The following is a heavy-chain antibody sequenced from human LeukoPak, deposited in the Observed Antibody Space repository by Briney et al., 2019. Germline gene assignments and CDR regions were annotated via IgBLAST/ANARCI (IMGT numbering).Heavy chain of an antibody. V-gene: IGHV3-53*01. Sequence: PGGSLRLSCAASGFTFSSYAMSWVRQAPGKGLEWVSVIYSGGSTYYADSVKGRFTISRDNSKNTLYLQMNSLRAEDTAVYYCARDLNWFDPWGQGTLVTVSS. CDR3: ARDLNWFDP. CDR2: IYSGGST. CDR1: GFTFSSYA. J-gene: IGHJ5*02.